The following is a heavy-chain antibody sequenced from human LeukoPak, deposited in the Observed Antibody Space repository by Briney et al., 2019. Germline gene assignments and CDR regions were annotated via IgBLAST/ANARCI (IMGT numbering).Heavy chain of an antibody. Sequence: PSETPSLTCAVYGGSFSGYYWSWIRQPPGKGLEWMGEINHSGSTNYNPSLKSRVTISVDTSKNQFPLKLSSVTAADTAVYYCARGSGIAAAGTHVYWGQGTLVTVSS. J-gene: IGHJ4*02. CDR1: GGSFSGYY. CDR2: INHSGST. CDR3: ARGSGIAAAGTHVY. D-gene: IGHD6-13*01. V-gene: IGHV4-34*01.